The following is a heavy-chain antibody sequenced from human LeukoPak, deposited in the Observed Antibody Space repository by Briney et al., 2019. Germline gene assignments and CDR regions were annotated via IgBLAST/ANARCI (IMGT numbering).Heavy chain of an antibody. CDR2: IRSNGDTT. J-gene: IGHJ4*02. D-gene: IGHD7-27*01. CDR1: GFTFSRLA. CDR3: TKGQELGDGVFDS. V-gene: IGHV3-23*01. Sequence: GGSLRLSCTASGFTFSRLAMTWVRQAPGKGLEWVSTIRSNGDTTYNADSVKGRFTISRDNSKNTLYLELNSLRVEDTATFYCTKGQELGDGVFDSWGQGTMVTVSS.